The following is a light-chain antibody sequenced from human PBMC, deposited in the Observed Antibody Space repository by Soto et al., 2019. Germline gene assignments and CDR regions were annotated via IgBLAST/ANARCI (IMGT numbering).Light chain of an antibody. Sequence: DIHITQSPSSLSASLGDRVTITCRTSQNISTNLNWYQQKPGKAPNLLIYAASTLQSGVPSRFSGRGSGTDFTLTVSSLKPEDFATYYCQQSYNTPLTFGGGTKVEIK. CDR2: AAS. J-gene: IGKJ4*01. CDR3: QQSYNTPLT. V-gene: IGKV1-39*01. CDR1: QNISTN.